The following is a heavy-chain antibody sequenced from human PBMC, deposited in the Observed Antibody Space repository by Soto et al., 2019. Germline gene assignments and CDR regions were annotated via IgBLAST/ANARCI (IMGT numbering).Heavy chain of an antibody. CDR3: ASRSMVRGNGYYGMDV. J-gene: IGHJ6*02. CDR2: IDPSDSYT. CDR1: GYSFTSYL. Sequence: GESLKISCKGSGYSFTSYLISWVRQMPGKGLEWIGRIDPSDSYTNYSPSFKGHVTISADKSISTAYLQWSSLKASDTAMYYCASRSMVRGNGYYGMDVWGQGTTVTVSS. D-gene: IGHD3-10*01. V-gene: IGHV5-10-1*01.